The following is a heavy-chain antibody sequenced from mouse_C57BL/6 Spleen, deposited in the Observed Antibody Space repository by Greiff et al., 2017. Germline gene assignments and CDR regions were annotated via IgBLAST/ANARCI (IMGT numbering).Heavy chain of an antibody. CDR2: IDPEDGET. Sequence: EVQLQQSGAELVKPGASVSLSCTASGFYIKDYYMHWVKQTPEQGLEWIGRIDPEDGETQYAPNIQGKAIITADTSSNTAYLQLSSLTSEDTAVYDCARRLYSNFYFDYWGQGTTLTVSS. CDR1: GFYIKDYY. V-gene: IGHV14-2*01. D-gene: IGHD2-5*01. J-gene: IGHJ2*01. CDR3: ARRLYSNFYFDY.